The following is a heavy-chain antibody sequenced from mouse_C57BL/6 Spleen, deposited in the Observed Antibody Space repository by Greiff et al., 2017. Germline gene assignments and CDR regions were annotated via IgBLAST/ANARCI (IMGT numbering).Heavy chain of an antibody. CDR1: GFTFSDYY. D-gene: IGHD4-1*01. V-gene: IGHV5-12*01. Sequence: EVKVEESGGGLVQPGGSLKLSCAASGFTFSDYYMYWVRQTPEKRLEWVAYISNGGGSTYYPDTVKGRFTISRDNAKNTLYLQMSRLKSEDTALFYSARHVAWDGEAMDNRGQGTSVTASS. CDR2: ISNGGGST. CDR3: ARHVAWDGEAMDN. J-gene: IGHJ4*01.